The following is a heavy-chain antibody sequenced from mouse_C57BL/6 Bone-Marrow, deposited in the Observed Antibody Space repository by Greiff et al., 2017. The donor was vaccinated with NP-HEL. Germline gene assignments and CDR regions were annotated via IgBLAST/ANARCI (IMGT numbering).Heavy chain of an antibody. J-gene: IGHJ3*01. CDR3: ARYRPTDYPLGGFAY. CDR2: ISYSGST. D-gene: IGHD2-10*01. CDR1: GYSITSDY. Sequence: DVQLVESGPGLAKPSQTLSLTCSVTGYSITSDYWNWIRKFPGNKLEYMGYISYSGSTYYNPSLKSRISITRDTSKNQYYLQLNSVTTEDTATYYCARYRPTDYPLGGFAYWGQGTLVTVSA. V-gene: IGHV3-8*01.